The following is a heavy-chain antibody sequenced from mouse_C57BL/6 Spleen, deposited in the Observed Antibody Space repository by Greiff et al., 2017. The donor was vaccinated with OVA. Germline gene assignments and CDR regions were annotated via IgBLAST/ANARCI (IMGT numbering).Heavy chain of an antibody. Sequence: EVKLMEPGPGLVKPSQSLSLTCSVTGYSITSGYYWNWIRQFPGNQLEWMGYISYDGSNNYNPSLKNRISITRDTSKNQFFLKLNSVTTEDTATYYCAREGYWGQGTTLTVSA. CDR3: AREGY. J-gene: IGHJ2*01. CDR2: ISYDGSN. V-gene: IGHV3-6*01. CDR1: GYSITSGYY.